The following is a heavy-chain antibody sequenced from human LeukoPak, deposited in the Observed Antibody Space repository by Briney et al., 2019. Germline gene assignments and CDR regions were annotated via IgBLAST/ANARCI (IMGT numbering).Heavy chain of an antibody. Sequence: GGSLRLSCAASGFTFTSYAMSWVRQAPGKGLEWVSAISGSGDSTYSTDSVKGRFTISRDNSKNTLYLQMNSLRAEDTAVYYCAKKVPANWGSYFDYWGQGTLVTVSS. CDR2: ISGSGDST. CDR1: GFTFTSYA. V-gene: IGHV3-23*01. CDR3: AKKVPANWGSYFDY. J-gene: IGHJ4*02. D-gene: IGHD7-27*01.